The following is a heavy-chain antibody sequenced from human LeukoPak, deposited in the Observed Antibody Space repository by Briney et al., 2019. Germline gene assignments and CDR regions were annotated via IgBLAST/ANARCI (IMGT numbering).Heavy chain of an antibody. CDR3: AKDRGNYFDY. CDR1: GFSFSRSW. V-gene: IGHV3-7*05. Sequence: PGGSLRLSCAASGFSFSRSWMTWVRQAPGKGLEWVANINQDGSEKYYVDSVKGRFTISRDNAKNSLDLQMSGLSAEDTAVYYCAKDRGNYFDYWGQGTLVTVSS. D-gene: IGHD3-10*01. CDR2: INQDGSEK. J-gene: IGHJ4*02.